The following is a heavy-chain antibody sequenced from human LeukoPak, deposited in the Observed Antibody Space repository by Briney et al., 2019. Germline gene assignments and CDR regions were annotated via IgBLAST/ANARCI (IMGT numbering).Heavy chain of an antibody. J-gene: IGHJ4*02. CDR2: IWYDGSNK. D-gene: IGHD2-21*01. CDR1: GFTLSSYG. V-gene: IGHV3-33*01. CDR3: ARDRRDWTHDY. Sequence: PGGSLRLSCAASGFTLSSYGMHWVRQAPGKGLEWVAVIWYDGSNKYYADSVKGRFTISRDNSKNTLYLQMNSLRAEDTAVYYCARDRRDWTHDYWGQRTLVTVSS.